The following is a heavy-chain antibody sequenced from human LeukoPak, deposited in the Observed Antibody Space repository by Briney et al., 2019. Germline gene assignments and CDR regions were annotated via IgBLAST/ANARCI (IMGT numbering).Heavy chain of an antibody. CDR2: IWYDGSNK. D-gene: IGHD2-15*01. V-gene: IGHV3-33*01. J-gene: IGHJ6*02. Sequence: QPGRSLRLSCAASGFTVSSYGMHWVRQAPGKGLEWVAVIWYDGSNKYYADSVKGRFTISRDNSKNTLYLQMNSLRAEDTAVYYCAREEPYPGYCSGGSCFPGMDVWGQGTTVTVSS. CDR1: GFTVSSYG. CDR3: AREEPYPGYCSGGSCFPGMDV.